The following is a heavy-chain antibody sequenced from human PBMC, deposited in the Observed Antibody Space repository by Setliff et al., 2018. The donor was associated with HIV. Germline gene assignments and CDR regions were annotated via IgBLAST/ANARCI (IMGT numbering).Heavy chain of an antibody. Sequence: GGSLRLSCAASGFTFNNYVMGWVRQAPGKGLEWVSGISGSGGSTYYADSGKGRFTISRDNSKNTLYMQMNSLRVEDTAIYYCAKVSRGTVVRGVIIVGYFDYWGQGTLVTVSS. CDR2: ISGSGGST. CDR1: GFTFNNYV. V-gene: IGHV3-23*01. CDR3: AKVSRGTVVRGVIIVGYFDY. J-gene: IGHJ4*02. D-gene: IGHD3-10*01.